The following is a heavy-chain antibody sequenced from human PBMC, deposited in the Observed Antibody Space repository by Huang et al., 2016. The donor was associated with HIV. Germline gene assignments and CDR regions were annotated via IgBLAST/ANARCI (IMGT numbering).Heavy chain of an antibody. V-gene: IGHV4-59*11. CDR3: ARDGTAHYYYYIDV. J-gene: IGHJ6*03. CDR2: VYYSGST. Sequence: QVQLQESGPGLVKPSETLSLTCTVCGGSISSHYWSWIRQPPGKGLEWIGRVYYSGSTNYTPSLKSRGTISVDTSKNQFSRKLSSVTAADTAVYYCARDGTAHYYYYIDVWGKGTTVTVSS. CDR1: GGSISSHY.